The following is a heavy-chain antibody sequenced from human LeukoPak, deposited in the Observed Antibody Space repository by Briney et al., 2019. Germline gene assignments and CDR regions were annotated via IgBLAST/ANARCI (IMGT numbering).Heavy chain of an antibody. D-gene: IGHD3-10*01. V-gene: IGHV4-39*01. Sequence: GSLRLSCAASGFTFSSYSMDWVRQPPGKGLEWIGSIYYSGSTYYNPSLKSRVTISVDTSKNQFSLKLSSVTAADTAVYYCATTKWGVITAFDYWGQGTLVTVSS. J-gene: IGHJ4*02. CDR1: GFTFSSYS. CDR3: ATTKWGVITAFDY. CDR2: IYYSGST.